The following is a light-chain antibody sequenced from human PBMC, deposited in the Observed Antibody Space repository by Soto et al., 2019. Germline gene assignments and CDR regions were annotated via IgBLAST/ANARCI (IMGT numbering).Light chain of an antibody. CDR3: QTWGTDIHVV. CDR1: SGHSSYA. Sequence: VLTQSPSASASLGASVKLTCTLSSGHSSYAIAWHQQQPEKGPRYLMKLDSDGSHTKGDAIPDRFSGSSSGAERYLTISSLQSEDEADYYCQTWGTDIHVVFGGGTKLTVL. V-gene: IGLV4-69*01. J-gene: IGLJ2*01. CDR2: LDSDGSH.